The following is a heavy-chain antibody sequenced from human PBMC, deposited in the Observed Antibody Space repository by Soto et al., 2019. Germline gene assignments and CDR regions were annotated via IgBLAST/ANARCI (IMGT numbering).Heavy chain of an antibody. Sequence: QVQLQESGPGLVKPSQTLSLTCTVSGGSISSGDYYWSWIRQPPGKGLEWIGYIYYRGSTYYNPSLKSRVTISVDTSKYQFSLKLSSVTAADTAVSYCARNTKRLLAVRGFDPWGQGTLVTVSS. CDR2: IYYRGST. CDR3: ARNTKRLLAVRGFDP. J-gene: IGHJ5*02. V-gene: IGHV4-30-4*01. CDR1: GGSISSGDYY. D-gene: IGHD3-3*01.